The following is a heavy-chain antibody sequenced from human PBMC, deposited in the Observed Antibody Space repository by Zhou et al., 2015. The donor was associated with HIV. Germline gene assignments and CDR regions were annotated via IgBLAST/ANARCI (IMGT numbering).Heavy chain of an antibody. CDR1: GGTFSSYA. Sequence: QVQLVQSGAEVKKPGSSVKVSCKASGGTFSSYAISWVRQAPGQGLEWMGGIIPIFGTANYAQKFQGRVTITADESTSTAYMELSSLRSEDTAVYYCARDPVFKWRFRELISGTRPSENKGANYYYYYMDVWGKGTTVTVSS. D-gene: IGHD3-10*01. CDR3: ARDPVFKWRFRELISGTRPSENKGANYYYYYMDV. CDR2: IIPIFGTA. J-gene: IGHJ6*03. V-gene: IGHV1-69*01.